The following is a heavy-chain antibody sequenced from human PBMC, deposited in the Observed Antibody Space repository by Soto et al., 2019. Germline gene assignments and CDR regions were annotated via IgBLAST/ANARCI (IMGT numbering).Heavy chain of an antibody. CDR1: GFTFSSYA. J-gene: IGHJ4*02. V-gene: IGHV3-30-3*01. CDR3: ARDSGGYCSGGSCYSVWYFDY. CDR2: ISYDGSNQ. Sequence: LRLSCAASGFTFSSYAMHWVRQAPGKGLEWVAVISYDGSNQYYADSVKGRFTISRDNAKNTLYLQMNSLGAEDTAVYYCARDSGGYCSGGSCYSVWYFDYCGQGTLVTVSS. D-gene: IGHD2-15*01.